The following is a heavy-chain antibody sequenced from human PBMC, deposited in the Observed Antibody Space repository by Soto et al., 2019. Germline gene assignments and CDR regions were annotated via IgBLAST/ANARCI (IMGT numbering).Heavy chain of an antibody. CDR1: GGSISSGGYS. CDR2: IYHSGST. D-gene: IGHD1-20*01. Sequence: PSETLSLTCAVSGGSISSGGYSWSWIRQPPGKGLEWIGYIYHSGSTYYNPSLKSRVTISVDRSKNQFSLKLSSVTAADTAVYYCARAGGRYPDYWGQGTLVTVSS. J-gene: IGHJ4*02. V-gene: IGHV4-30-2*01. CDR3: ARAGGRYPDY.